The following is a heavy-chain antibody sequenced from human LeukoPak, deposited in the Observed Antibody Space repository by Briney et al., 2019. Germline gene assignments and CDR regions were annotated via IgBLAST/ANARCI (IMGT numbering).Heavy chain of an antibody. D-gene: IGHD3-10*01. CDR1: GYTFTSYD. CDR3: TSGPSYHSKWVGGMWFDP. CDR2: MNPKSAHT. Sequence: GASVKVSCKASGYTFTSYDIHWVRQASGHGLEWMGWMNPKSAHTGLAQRFQGRVTLTRNTSISTAYMELSSLTSEDTAMYYCTSGPSYHSKWVGGMWFDPWGQGTLVSVSS. J-gene: IGHJ5*02. V-gene: IGHV1-8*01.